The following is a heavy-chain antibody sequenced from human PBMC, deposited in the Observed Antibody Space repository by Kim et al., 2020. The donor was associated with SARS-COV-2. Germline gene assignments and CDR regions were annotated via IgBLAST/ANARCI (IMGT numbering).Heavy chain of an antibody. D-gene: IGHD2-21*01. Sequence: GGSLRLSCAASGFTFSSYAMHWVRQAPGKGLEWVAAITSVRSNKYYADSVKGRFTISRDNSKNSLYLQMNSLRAEDTAVYYCASCVGEYYYYGMDVWGQGTTVTVSS. V-gene: IGHV3-30-3*01. CDR1: GFTFSSYA. CDR2: ITSVRSNK. CDR3: ASCVGEYYYYGMDV. J-gene: IGHJ6*02.